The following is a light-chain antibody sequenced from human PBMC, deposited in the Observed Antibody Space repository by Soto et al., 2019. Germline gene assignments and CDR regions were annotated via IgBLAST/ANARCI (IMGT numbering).Light chain of an antibody. CDR1: QGIGND. J-gene: IGKJ1*01. CDR3: LQDYNYPWT. CDR2: AAS. Sequence: AIQMTQSPSSLSASVGDRVTITCRASQGIGNDLGWYQEKPGKAPNLLIYAASNLQSGVPSRFSGSGSGTDFTLTISSLQPEDFATYNCLQDYNYPWTFGQGTKVEIK. V-gene: IGKV1-6*01.